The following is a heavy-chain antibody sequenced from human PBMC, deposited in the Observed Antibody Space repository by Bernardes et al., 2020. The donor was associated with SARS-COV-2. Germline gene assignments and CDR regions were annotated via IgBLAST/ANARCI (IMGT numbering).Heavy chain of an antibody. V-gene: IGHV3-33*01. J-gene: IGHJ5*01. CDR2: IWHDGSRE. CDR3: ATEDGEWLES. Sequence: SLRRSCAGSGFTFREYNMHWVRETPGKGLGWVAVIWHDGSREYYVDSVKGRFAISRDNSNNTLYLQMNNLRVEDTALYRCATEDGEWLESWGQGTLVTVSS. CDR1: GFTFREYN. D-gene: IGHD4-17*01.